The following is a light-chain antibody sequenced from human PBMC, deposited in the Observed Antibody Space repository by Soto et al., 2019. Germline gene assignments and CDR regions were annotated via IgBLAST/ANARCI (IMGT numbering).Light chain of an antibody. CDR2: AAS. V-gene: IGKV1-6*01. Sequence: AIQLTQSPSSLSASVGDRVTITCRASQGIRGALGWYQQKPGKVPKLLIYAASTLQSGVPSRFSGSGFGTDFTLTINSLQPEDFATYYCLLDYAYFWAFGQGTKVDIK. CDR1: QGIRGA. CDR3: LLDYAYFWA. J-gene: IGKJ1*01.